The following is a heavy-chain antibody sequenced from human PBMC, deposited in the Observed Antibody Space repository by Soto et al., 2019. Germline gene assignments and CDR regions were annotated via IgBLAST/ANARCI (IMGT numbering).Heavy chain of an antibody. V-gene: IGHV1-24*01. CDR1: GYTLTELS. CDR2: FDPEDGET. Sequence: ASVKVSCKVSGYTLTELSMHWVRQAPGKGLEWMGGFDPEDGETIYAQKFQGRVTMTEDTSTDTAYMELSSLRSEDTAVYYCAFSYCDILTGHYQIWFDPWGEGNLVTVSS. D-gene: IGHD3-9*01. CDR3: AFSYCDILTGHYQIWFDP. J-gene: IGHJ5*02.